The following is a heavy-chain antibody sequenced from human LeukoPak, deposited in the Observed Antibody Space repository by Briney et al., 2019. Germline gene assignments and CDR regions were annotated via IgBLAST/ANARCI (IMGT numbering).Heavy chain of an antibody. CDR2: INHSGSA. D-gene: IGHD2-15*01. V-gene: IGHV4-34*01. CDR3: ARNARLNIVVVVAAQYYFDY. CDR1: GGSFSGYY. J-gene: IGHJ4*02. Sequence: SETLSLTCAVYGGSFSGYYWSWIRQPPGTGLEWIGEINHSGSANYNPSLKSRVTISVDTSKNQFSLKLSSVTAADTAVYYCARNARLNIVVVVAAQYYFDYWGQGTLVTVSS.